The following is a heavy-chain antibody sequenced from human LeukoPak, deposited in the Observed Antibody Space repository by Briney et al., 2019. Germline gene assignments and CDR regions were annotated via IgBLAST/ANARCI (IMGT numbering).Heavy chain of an antibody. J-gene: IGHJ3*02. Sequence: SVKVSCKXSGGTFSSDAISWVQQAPGQGLEWMGGIIPIFGTANYSQKFQGRVTITTDESTSTAYMELSSLRSEDTAVYYCASQDPHYDSSGYHHDAFDIWGQGTMVTVSS. CDR1: GGTFSSDA. D-gene: IGHD3-22*01. V-gene: IGHV1-69*05. CDR2: IIPIFGTA. CDR3: ASQDPHYDSSGYHHDAFDI.